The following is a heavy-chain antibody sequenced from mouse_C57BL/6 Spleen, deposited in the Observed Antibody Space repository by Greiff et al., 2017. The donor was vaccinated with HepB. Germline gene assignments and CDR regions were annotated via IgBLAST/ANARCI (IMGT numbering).Heavy chain of an antibody. V-gene: IGHV6-3*01. J-gene: IGHJ3*01. CDR1: GFTFSNYW. CDR2: IRLKSDNYAT. D-gene: IGHD3-2*02. CDR3: TETAQATFAY. Sequence: EVHLVESGGGLVQPGGSMKLSCVASGFTFSNYWMNWVRQSPEKGLEWVAQIRLKSDNYATHYAESVKGRFTISRDDSKCRVYLQMNNLRAEDTGIYYCTETAQATFAYWGQGTLVTVSA.